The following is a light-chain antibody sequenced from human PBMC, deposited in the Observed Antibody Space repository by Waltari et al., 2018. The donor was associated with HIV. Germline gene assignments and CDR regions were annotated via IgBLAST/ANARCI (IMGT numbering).Light chain of an antibody. J-gene: IGLJ2*01. CDR1: NSDIGRYDY. V-gene: IGLV2-8*01. Sequence: QSALTQPPSASGSPGQSVTLSCTGSNSDIGRYDYVSLYQLHPGKAPKLVISEVTKRPSGVSDRFSGSKSANTAFLTVSGLQAEDEADYYCSSFADRDGFYVLFGGGTRLTVL. CDR2: EVT. CDR3: SSFADRDGFYVL.